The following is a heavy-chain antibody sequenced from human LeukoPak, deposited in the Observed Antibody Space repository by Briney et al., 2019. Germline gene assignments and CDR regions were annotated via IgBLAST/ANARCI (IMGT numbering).Heavy chain of an antibody. J-gene: IGHJ3*02. V-gene: IGHV4-39*01. CDR3: ARHEVVVMSNGAFDI. CDR1: GGSISSSSYY. D-gene: IGHD3-22*01. Sequence: SETLSLTCTVSGGSISSSSYYWGWIRQPPGKGLEWIGSIYYSGSTYYNPSLKSRVTISVDTSKNQFSLKLSSVTAADTAVYYCARHEVVVMSNGAFDIWGQGTMVTVSS. CDR2: IYYSGST.